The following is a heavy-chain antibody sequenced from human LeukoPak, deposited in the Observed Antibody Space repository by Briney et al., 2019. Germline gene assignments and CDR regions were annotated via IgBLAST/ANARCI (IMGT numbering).Heavy chain of an antibody. D-gene: IGHD2-2*01. Sequence: GGSLRLSCGASGFTFSMYSMNWVRQAPGKGLEWLSYISSGSSTIYYADSVKGRFNISRDNTRNSLYLQMDSLRAEDTAVYYCARVVVVPAAPDWFDPWGQGTLVTVSS. CDR2: ISSGSSTI. CDR1: GFTFSMYS. J-gene: IGHJ5*02. CDR3: ARVVVVPAAPDWFDP. V-gene: IGHV3-48*04.